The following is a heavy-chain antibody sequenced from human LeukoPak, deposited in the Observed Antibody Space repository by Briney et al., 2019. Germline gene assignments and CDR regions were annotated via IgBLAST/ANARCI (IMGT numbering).Heavy chain of an antibody. V-gene: IGHV4-59*01. CDR2: IYFRGTT. CDR3: ARAMRWTSGPVELGWFDR. D-gene: IGHD1-1*01. CDR1: GDSFSDFY. J-gene: IGHJ5*02. Sequence: SETLSLPCSVSGDSFSDFYWTWIRRPPGGGLEWIGHIYFRGTTKYNPSLKNRVTISVDTSKNQVSLTLTSVTAADTAVYYCARAMRWTSGPVELGWFDRWGQGTLVTVSS.